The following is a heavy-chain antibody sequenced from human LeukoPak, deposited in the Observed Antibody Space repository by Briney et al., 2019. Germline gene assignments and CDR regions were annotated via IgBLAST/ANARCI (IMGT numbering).Heavy chain of an antibody. CDR2: IYPGDSDT. V-gene: IGHV5-51*01. J-gene: IGHJ4*02. D-gene: IGHD3-10*01. CDR3: ARALGYYGSGSYYNFDY. Sequence: GESLKISCKGSGYSFASYWIGWVRQMPGKGLEWMGIIYPGDSDTRYSPSFQGQVTISADKSISTAYLQWSSLKASDTAMYYCARALGYYGSGSYYNFDYWGQGTLVTVSS. CDR1: GYSFASYW.